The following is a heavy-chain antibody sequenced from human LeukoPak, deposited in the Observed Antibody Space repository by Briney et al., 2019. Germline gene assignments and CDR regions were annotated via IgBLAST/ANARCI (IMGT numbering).Heavy chain of an antibody. D-gene: IGHD3-16*02. Sequence: PSETLSLTCTVSGGSISSYYWSWIRQPPGKGLEWIGYIYYSGSTNYNPSLKSRVTISVDTSKNQFSLKLSSVTAADTAVYYCARAMATVYYDYVWGSYRQSWFDPWGQGTLVTVSS. CDR3: ARAMATVYYDYVWGSYRQSWFDP. J-gene: IGHJ5*02. CDR1: GGSISSYY. V-gene: IGHV4-59*08. CDR2: IYYSGST.